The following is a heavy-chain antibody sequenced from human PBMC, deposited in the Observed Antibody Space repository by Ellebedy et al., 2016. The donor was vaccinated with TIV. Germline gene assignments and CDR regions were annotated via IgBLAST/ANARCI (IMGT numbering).Heavy chain of an antibody. J-gene: IGHJ4*02. V-gene: IGHV3-23*01. CDR1: GFTFSDYA. Sequence: PGGSLRLSCAASGFTFSDYAMNWVRQAPEKGLEWVSVISTSGHQTHYADSVKGRFTISRDNSKNTLYLQMNSLRAEDTAIYYCAKGRGGGSDSTAPRYYFDYWGLGTLVTVSS. CDR3: AKGRGGGSDSTAPRYYFDY. D-gene: IGHD2/OR15-2a*01. CDR2: ISTSGHQT.